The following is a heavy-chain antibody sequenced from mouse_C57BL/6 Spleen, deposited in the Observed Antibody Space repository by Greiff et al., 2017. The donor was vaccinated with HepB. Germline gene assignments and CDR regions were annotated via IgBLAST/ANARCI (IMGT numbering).Heavy chain of an antibody. V-gene: IGHV1-53*01. D-gene: IGHD2-3*01. J-gene: IGHJ4*01. CDR2: INPSNGDT. CDR1: GYTFTSYW. Sequence: QVQLQQPGTELVKPGASVKLSCKASGYTFTSYWMHWVKQRPGQGLEWIGNINPSNGDTNYNEKFKSKATLTVDKSSSTAYMQLSSLTSEDSAVYYCARGGWLLPYAMDYWGQGTSVTVSS. CDR3: ARGGWLLPYAMDY.